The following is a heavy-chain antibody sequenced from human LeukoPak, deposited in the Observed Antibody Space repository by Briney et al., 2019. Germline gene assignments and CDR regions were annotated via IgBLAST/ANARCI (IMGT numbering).Heavy chain of an antibody. J-gene: IGHJ4*02. D-gene: IGHD5-12*01. CDR1: GFTFSIYE. CDR3: ARDRETTGYDY. CDR2: ISSSGSTI. V-gene: IGHV3-48*03. Sequence: GGSLRLSCAASGFTFSIYEMNWVRQAPGKGLEWVSYISSSGSTIYYADSVKGRFTISRDNAKNSLYLEMNSLRGEDTAVYFCARDRETTGYDYWGQGTLVTVSS.